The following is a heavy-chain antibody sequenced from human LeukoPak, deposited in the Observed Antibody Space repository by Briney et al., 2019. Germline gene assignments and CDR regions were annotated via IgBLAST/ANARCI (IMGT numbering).Heavy chain of an antibody. J-gene: IGHJ5*02. D-gene: IGHD3-16*01. CDR2: IFYRGST. Sequence: PSETLSLTCTVSNGSISYYYWSWIRQSPGKGLEWIAYIFYRGSTDYNPSLKSRLTISVDTSKNQFSLKMNSVTAADTAVYFCARGGVLPRAFDAWGQGTLVTVSS. V-gene: IGHV4-59*03. CDR3: ARGGVLPRAFDA. CDR1: NGSISYYY.